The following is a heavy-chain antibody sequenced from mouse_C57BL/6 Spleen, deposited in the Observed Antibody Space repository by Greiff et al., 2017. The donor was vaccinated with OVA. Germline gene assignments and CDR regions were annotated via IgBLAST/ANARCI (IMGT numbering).Heavy chain of an antibody. J-gene: IGHJ3*01. D-gene: IGHD4-1*01. V-gene: IGHV1-50*01. CDR1: GYTFTSYW. CDR2: IDPSDSYT. Sequence: VKLQQPGAELVKPGASVKLSCKASGYTFTSYWMQWVKQRPGQGLEWIGEIDPSDSYTNYNQKFKGKATLTVDTSSSTAYMQLSSLTSEDSAVYYCAALPGKRAWFAYWGQGTLVTVSA. CDR3: AALPGKRAWFAY.